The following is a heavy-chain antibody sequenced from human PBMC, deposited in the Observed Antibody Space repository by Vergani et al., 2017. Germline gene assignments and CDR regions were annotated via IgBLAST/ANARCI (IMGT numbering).Heavy chain of an antibody. CDR2: IRSYMFGDGGTR. Sequence: EAQLAESGGGLVQPGQSLRLSCTASGFTTGDYVMSWFQQAPGKGLEGVGLIRSYMFGDGGTREYAASVKGRFTISRDDSRGTVYLQMDRLESADTAVYYSAERIVVEPGIPRVDWLDPWGPGTLVTVSS. CDR3: AERIVVEPGIPRVDWLDP. D-gene: IGHD2-21*01. CDR1: GFTTGDYV. V-gene: IGHV3-49*03. J-gene: IGHJ5*02.